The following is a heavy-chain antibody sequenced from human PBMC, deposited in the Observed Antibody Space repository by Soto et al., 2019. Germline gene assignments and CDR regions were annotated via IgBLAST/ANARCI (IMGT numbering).Heavy chain of an antibody. J-gene: IGHJ5*02. V-gene: IGHV1-69*02. CDR1: GGTFSSYP. Sequence: QVQLVQSGAEVKKPGSSVKVSCKASGGTFSSYPISWVRQAPGQGLEWMGRIIPILNIANYAQKFQGRDTLTADKSTNTAYMELSSLRSEDTAVYYCARTRAATDSLYWFDPWGQGTLVTVSS. CDR3: ARTRAATDSLYWFDP. D-gene: IGHD2-21*01. CDR2: IIPILNIA.